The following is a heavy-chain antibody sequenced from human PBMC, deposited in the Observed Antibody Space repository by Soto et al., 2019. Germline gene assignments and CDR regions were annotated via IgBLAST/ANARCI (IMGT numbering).Heavy chain of an antibody. J-gene: IGHJ4*02. CDR1: GFTFSSYW. CDR2: VNQDGSQS. CDR3: VRDGSGGWHFDS. Sequence: EVQLVESEGGLVQPGGSLRLSCEASGFTFSSYWMSWIRQAPGKGLEWVANVNQDGSQSYLVDSVQGRFFMSRDNAKNSLFLQMNSLRAEDTAVYYCVRDGSGGWHFDSWVQGTLVTVSS. D-gene: IGHD6-19*01. V-gene: IGHV3-7*01.